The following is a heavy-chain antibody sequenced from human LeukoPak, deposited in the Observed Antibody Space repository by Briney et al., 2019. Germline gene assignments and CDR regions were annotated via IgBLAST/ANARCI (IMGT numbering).Heavy chain of an antibody. D-gene: IGHD1-26*01. CDR3: ARWTSSGSQSGFDF. CDR2: ITPMIGIP. Sequence: SVKVSCKASGGVFTTYAISWVRQAPGQGLEWMGRITPMIGIPNYAQKFQGRLTITADRSSSTVSMELSSLRFEDTAVYFCARWTSSGSQSGFDFWGQGTLVTVT. CDR1: GGVFTTYA. V-gene: IGHV1-69*10. J-gene: IGHJ4*02.